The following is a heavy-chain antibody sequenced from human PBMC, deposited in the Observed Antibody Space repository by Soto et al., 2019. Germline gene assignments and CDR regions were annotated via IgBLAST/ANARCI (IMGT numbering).Heavy chain of an antibody. J-gene: IGHJ5*02. CDR3: AKGGCLIRDSSGCPNPFDP. CDR1: GFTFSSYA. D-gene: IGHD6-19*01. V-gene: IGHV3-23*01. Sequence: GGSLRLSCAASGFTFSSYAVSWVRQAPGKGLEWVSAISGSGGSTYYADSVKGRFTISRDNSKNTLYLQMNSLRAEDTAVYYCAKGGCLIRDSSGCPNPFDPWGQGTLVTVSS. CDR2: ISGSGGST.